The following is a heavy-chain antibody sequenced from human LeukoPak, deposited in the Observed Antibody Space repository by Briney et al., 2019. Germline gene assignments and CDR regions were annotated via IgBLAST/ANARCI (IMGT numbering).Heavy chain of an antibody. V-gene: IGHV3-21*01. CDR2: ISSSSSYI. Sequence: GGSLRLSCAASGFTFSSYSMNWVRQAPGKGLEWVSSISSSSSYIYYADSVKGRFTISRDNAKNSLYLQMNSLRAEDTAVYYCAKESLAYYYDSSGYNYWGQGTLVTVSS. J-gene: IGHJ4*02. CDR1: GFTFSSYS. CDR3: AKESLAYYYDSSGYNY. D-gene: IGHD3-22*01.